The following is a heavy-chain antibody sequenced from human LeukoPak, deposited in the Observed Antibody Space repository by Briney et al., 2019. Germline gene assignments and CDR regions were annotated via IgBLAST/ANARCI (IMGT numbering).Heavy chain of an antibody. J-gene: IGHJ4*02. D-gene: IGHD3-3*01. CDR3: ARDYDDLGVDY. CDR2: IWYDGSNK. CDR1: GFTFSSYG. V-gene: IGHV3-33*08. Sequence: PGGSLRLSCAASGFTFSSYGMHWVRQASGKGLEWVAVIWYDGSNKYYADSVKGRFTISRDNFKNTLYLQMNSLRAEDTAVYYCARDYDDLGVDYWGQGTLVTASS.